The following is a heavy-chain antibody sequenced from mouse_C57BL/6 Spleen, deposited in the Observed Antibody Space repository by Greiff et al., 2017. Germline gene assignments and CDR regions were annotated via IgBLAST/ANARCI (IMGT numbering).Heavy chain of an antibody. Sequence: VQLQQPGAELVMPGASVKLSCKASGYTFTSYWMHWVKQRPGQGLEWIGEIDPSGSYTNYNQKFKGKSTLTVDKSSSTAYMQLSSLTSEDSAVYYCARWGGYYAAYWGQGTLVTVSA. D-gene: IGHD2-3*01. CDR1: GYTFTSYW. CDR2: IDPSGSYT. CDR3: ARWGGYYAAY. V-gene: IGHV1-69*01. J-gene: IGHJ3*01.